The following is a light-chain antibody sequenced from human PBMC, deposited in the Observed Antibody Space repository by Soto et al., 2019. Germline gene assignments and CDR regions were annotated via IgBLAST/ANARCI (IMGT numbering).Light chain of an antibody. Sequence: EIVMTQSPATLAVSPGERVILSCMASQSINSNLAWYHQKPGQAPRLLIFGASTRAARIPDRFRGSGSGTEFTLTISSLQSEDFGVYYCQHNNNWPLTFGQGTKVDI. V-gene: IGKV3-15*01. CDR1: QSINSN. CDR3: QHNNNWPLT. CDR2: GAS. J-gene: IGKJ1*01.